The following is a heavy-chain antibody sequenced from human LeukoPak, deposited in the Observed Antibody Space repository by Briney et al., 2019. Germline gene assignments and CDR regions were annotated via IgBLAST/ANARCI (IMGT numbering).Heavy chain of an antibody. D-gene: IGHD3-22*01. Sequence: SVKVSCKASGGTFSSYAISWVRQAPGQGLEWMGGITPIFGSSNYAQKFQGRVTITADESTSTAYMELSSLRSEDTAVYYCARAALSDDSSGYYFDYWGQGTLVTVSS. CDR1: GGTFSSYA. CDR2: ITPIFGSS. V-gene: IGHV1-69*13. CDR3: ARAALSDDSSGYYFDY. J-gene: IGHJ4*02.